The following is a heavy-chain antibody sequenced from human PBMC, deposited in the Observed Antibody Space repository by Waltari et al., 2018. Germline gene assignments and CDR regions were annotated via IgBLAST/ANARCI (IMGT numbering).Heavy chain of an antibody. CDR2: ISCSGGST. CDR1: GFTFSSYA. CDR3: AKSNWNYYYYMDV. V-gene: IGHV3-23*01. J-gene: IGHJ6*03. Sequence: EVQLLESGGGLVQPGGSLRLSCSASGFTFSSYAMSWVRQGPGKGLGWVSDISCSGGSTCYADSLKVRFTISRVNSKNTLYLKMNSLRAEDTAVYYCAKSNWNYYYYMDVWGKGTTVTVSS. D-gene: IGHD1-1*01.